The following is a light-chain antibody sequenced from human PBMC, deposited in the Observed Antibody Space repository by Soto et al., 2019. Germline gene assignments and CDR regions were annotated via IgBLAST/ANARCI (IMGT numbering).Light chain of an antibody. Sequence: QSALTQPRSVSGSPGQSVTISCIGTSSDVGGYNYVSWYQQHPGKAPKLMIYDVSKRPSGVPDRFSGSKSGNTASLTISGLQAEDDADYYCCSYAGSFTGIFGGGTKLTVL. J-gene: IGLJ2*01. CDR3: CSYAGSFTGI. CDR2: DVS. V-gene: IGLV2-11*01. CDR1: SSDVGGYNY.